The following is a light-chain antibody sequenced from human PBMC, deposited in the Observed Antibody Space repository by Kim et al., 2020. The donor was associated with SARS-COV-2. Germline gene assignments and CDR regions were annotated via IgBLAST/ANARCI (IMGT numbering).Light chain of an antibody. J-gene: IGKJ2*01. V-gene: IGKV1-39*01. CDR1: RRINNY. CDR2: GAS. CDR3: QQSYSTPYT. Sequence: SASVGNTVPSTCRASRRINNYLNWYQQTPGKAPELLIFGASNLQGGGPSRFSGSGSGTDFTLTISSLQPEDIATYYCQQSYSTPYTFAQGTKLEIK.